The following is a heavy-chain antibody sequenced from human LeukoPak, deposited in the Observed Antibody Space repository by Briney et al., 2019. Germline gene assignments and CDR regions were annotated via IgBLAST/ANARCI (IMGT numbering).Heavy chain of an antibody. CDR2: ISSNGGST. J-gene: IGHJ4*02. D-gene: IGHD1-26*01. Sequence: PGGPLRLSCTASVFTFNSYATHCVRHAPGKGLEYVSAISSNGGSTYYANSVKGRFTICRDNSKNTLYLQMGSLRAEDMAVYYCARDREGATDYWGQGTLVTVSS. V-gene: IGHV3-64*01. CDR3: ARDREGATDY. CDR1: VFTFNSYA.